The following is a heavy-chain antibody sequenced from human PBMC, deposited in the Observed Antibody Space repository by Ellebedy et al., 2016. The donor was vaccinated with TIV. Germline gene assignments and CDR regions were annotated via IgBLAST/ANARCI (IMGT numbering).Heavy chain of an antibody. CDR1: GFTFSAFA. D-gene: IGHD3-22*01. CDR3: AKGSSSGFNYDRVGFEY. V-gene: IGHV3-23*01. Sequence: LSLTCAASGFTFSAFAMHWVRQAPGKGLEWLSVISADGSGTYHADSVKARFTITRDNSKNTLYLQMNRLRTDDTAVYFCAKGSSSGFNYDRVGFEYWGQGTLVTVSS. J-gene: IGHJ4*02. CDR2: ISADGSGT.